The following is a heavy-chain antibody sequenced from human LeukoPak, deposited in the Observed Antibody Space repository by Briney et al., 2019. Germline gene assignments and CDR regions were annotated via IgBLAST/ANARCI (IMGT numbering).Heavy chain of an antibody. J-gene: IGHJ5*02. V-gene: IGHV3-23*01. CDR1: VFTFSSYA. Sequence: GGSLRLSCAASVFTFSSYAMSWVRQAPGKGLEWASVISGSGGSTYHADSVKGRFTISRDNSKNTLYLQMNSLRAEDTALYYCAKDHSQAKYSITWKFDPWGQGTLVTVSS. D-gene: IGHD6-13*01. CDR3: AKDHSQAKYSITWKFDP. CDR2: ISGSGGST.